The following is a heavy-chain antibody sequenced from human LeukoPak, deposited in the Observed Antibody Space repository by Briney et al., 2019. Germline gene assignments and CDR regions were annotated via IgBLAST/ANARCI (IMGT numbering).Heavy chain of an antibody. V-gene: IGHV4-38-2*02. CDR1: DYSITSNYY. CDR3: TDFDY. Sequence: NPSETLSLTCTVSDYSITSNYYWGWIRQPPGKGLEWIGSIYHSGSPYYNPSLKSRITISVDTSKNQFSLKLSSVTAADTAVYYCTDFDYWGQGTLVTVSS. CDR2: IYHSGSP. J-gene: IGHJ4*02.